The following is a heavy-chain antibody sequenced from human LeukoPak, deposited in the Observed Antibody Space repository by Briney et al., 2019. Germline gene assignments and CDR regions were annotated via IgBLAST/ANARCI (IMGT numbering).Heavy chain of an antibody. D-gene: IGHD2-2*01. CDR2: INPSGGST. J-gene: IGHJ4*02. CDR3: ARGAHIVVVPAAIDY. V-gene: IGHV1-46*01. Sequence: GASVTVSCKASGYTFTSYYMHWVRQAPGQGLEWMGIINPSGGSTSYAQKFQGRVTMTRDTSTSTVYMELSSLRSEDTAVYYCARGAHIVVVPAAIDYWGQGTLVTVSS. CDR1: GYTFTSYY.